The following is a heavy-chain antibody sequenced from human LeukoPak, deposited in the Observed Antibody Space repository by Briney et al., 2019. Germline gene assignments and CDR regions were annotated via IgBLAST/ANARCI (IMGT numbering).Heavy chain of an antibody. CDR3: ARGLHSSGYYSDYFDY. J-gene: IGHJ4*02. CDR1: GFAVSSNY. CDR2: IYNGGNT. D-gene: IGHD3-22*01. Sequence: HSGGSLRLSCAASGFAVSSNYMSWVRQAPGKGLEWVSIIYNGGNTYYADSVKGRFTISRDNSKNTLYLQMNSLRAEDTAVYYCARGLHSSGYYSDYFDYWGQGTLVTVSS. V-gene: IGHV3-66*01.